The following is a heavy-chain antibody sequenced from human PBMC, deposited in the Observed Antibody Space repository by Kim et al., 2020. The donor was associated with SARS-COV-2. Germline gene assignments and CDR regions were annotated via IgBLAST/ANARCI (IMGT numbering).Heavy chain of an antibody. CDR2: IIPIFDTA. CDR3: ARDRGYCSGGSCYDYYYGMDV. V-gene: IGHV1-69*13. J-gene: IGHJ6*01. Sequence: SVKVSCKASGGTFSSYAISWVRQAPGQGLEWMGGIIPIFDTANYAQKFQGRVTITADESTSTAYMELSSLRSEDTAVYYCARDRGYCSGGSCYDYYYGMDVGGQGTTVTVPS. D-gene: IGHD2-15*01. CDR1: GGTFSSYA.